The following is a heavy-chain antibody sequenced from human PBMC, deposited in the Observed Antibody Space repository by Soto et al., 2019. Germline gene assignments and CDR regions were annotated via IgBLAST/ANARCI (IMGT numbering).Heavy chain of an antibody. CDR1: GFSLSTSGVG. V-gene: IGHV2-5*02. Sequence: SGPTLVNPTQTLTLTCTFSGFSLSTSGVGVGWIRQPPGKALEWLALIYWDDDKRYSPSLMSRLTVTKDTSKNQVVLTMTNMDPVDTATYYCAFCGPPRSLDYWGQGTLVTVSS. CDR2: IYWDDDK. J-gene: IGHJ4*02. D-gene: IGHD2-21*01. CDR3: AFCGPPRSLDY.